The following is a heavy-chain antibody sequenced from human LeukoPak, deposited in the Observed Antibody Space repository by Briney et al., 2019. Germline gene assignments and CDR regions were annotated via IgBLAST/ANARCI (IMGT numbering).Heavy chain of an antibody. D-gene: IGHD4-11*01. CDR3: ARGPYSNYGQFDY. J-gene: IGHJ4*02. Sequence: TSETLSLTCTVSGGSISSGDYYWSWIRQPPGKGLEWVGYIYYSGITYYNPSLKSRVTISVDTSKNQFSLKLSSVTAADTAVYYCARGPYSNYGQFDYWGQGTLVTVSS. CDR1: GGSISSGDYY. CDR2: IYYSGIT. V-gene: IGHV4-30-4*08.